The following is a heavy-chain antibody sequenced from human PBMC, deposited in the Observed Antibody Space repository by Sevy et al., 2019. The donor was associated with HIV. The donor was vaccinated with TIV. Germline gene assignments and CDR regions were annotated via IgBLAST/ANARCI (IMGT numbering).Heavy chain of an antibody. V-gene: IGHV3-49*04. Sequence: GGSLRLSCTTSGFTFGDFAMNWVRQAPGKGLEWVAFLKSKALDGIIKHAASVKGRFTISRDDSKGIAYLQMNDLKSEDTGVYYCTRGKGDQSIFDYWGQGALVTVSS. CDR3: TRGKGDQSIFDY. CDR1: GFTFGDFA. J-gene: IGHJ4*02. CDR2: LKSKALDGII. D-gene: IGHD1-26*01.